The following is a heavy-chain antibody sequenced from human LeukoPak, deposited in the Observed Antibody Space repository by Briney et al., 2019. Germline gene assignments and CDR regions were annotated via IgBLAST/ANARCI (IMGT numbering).Heavy chain of an antibody. D-gene: IGHD3-9*01. CDR2: INHSGST. CDR3: ARLTGYSSESWFDP. Sequence: SETLSLTCAVCGGSFSGYYWSWIRQPPGKGLEWIGEINHSGSTNYNPSLKSRVTISVDTSKNQFSLKLRSVTAADTAVYYCARLTGYSSESWFDPWGQGTLVTVSS. V-gene: IGHV4-34*01. J-gene: IGHJ5*02. CDR1: GGSFSGYY.